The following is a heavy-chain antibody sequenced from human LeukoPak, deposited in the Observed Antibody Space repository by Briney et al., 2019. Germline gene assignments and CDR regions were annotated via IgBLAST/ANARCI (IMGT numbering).Heavy chain of an antibody. CDR1: GFTVSSNY. V-gene: IGHV3-74*01. CDR2: IRSDGSDT. Sequence: AGGSLRLSCAASGFTVSSNYMSWVRQAPGEGLVWVSRIRSDGSDTRYAESVKGRFTISRDNAKNTLYLQMNSLRAEDTAVYYCARDWFYAIDYWGQGTLVTVSS. D-gene: IGHD2/OR15-2a*01. CDR3: ARDWFYAIDY. J-gene: IGHJ4*02.